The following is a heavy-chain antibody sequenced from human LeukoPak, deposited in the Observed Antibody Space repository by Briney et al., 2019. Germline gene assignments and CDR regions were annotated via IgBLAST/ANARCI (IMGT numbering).Heavy chain of an antibody. CDR2: ISSSSTYI. CDR1: GFTFSSYD. J-gene: IGHJ4*02. Sequence: PGGSLRLSCAASGFTFSSYDMNWVRQAPGEGLEWVSYISSSSTYIKYADSVKGRFTISRDKVKNSVYLQMNSLRAEDTAVYYCARDPEGIRDFDYWGQGTLVTVSS. CDR3: ARDPEGIRDFDY. V-gene: IGHV3-21*05.